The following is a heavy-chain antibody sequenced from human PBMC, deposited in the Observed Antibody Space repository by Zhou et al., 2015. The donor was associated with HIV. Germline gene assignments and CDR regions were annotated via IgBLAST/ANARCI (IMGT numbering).Heavy chain of an antibody. CDR2: ISRSGNTV. CDR1: GFSFNEHY. Sequence: QVQLVESGGDLVKPGGSLTLSCAASGFSFNEHYMNWIRQAPGKGLEWVSYISRSGNTVDYGDSVKGRFTISRDNSKNTLYLQMDSLRAEDTAVYYCTRERLDDAFDVWGQGTMVTVSS. D-gene: IGHD6-19*01. J-gene: IGHJ3*01. V-gene: IGHV3-11*04. CDR3: TRERLDDAFDV.